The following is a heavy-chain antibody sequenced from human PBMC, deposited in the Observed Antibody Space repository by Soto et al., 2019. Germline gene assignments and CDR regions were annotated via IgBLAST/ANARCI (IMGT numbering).Heavy chain of an antibody. CDR2: ISYDGSNK. Sequence: GGSLRLSCAASGFTFSSYGMHWVRQAPGKGLEWVAVISYDGSNKYYADSVKGRFTISRDNSKNTLYLQMNSLRAEDTAVYYCAKDGIPGYDILTGYYSYFDYWGQGTLVTVSS. D-gene: IGHD3-9*01. CDR1: GFTFSSYG. V-gene: IGHV3-30*18. CDR3: AKDGIPGYDILTGYYSYFDY. J-gene: IGHJ4*02.